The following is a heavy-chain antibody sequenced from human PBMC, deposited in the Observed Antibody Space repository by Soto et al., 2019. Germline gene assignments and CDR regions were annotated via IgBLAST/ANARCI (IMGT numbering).Heavy chain of an antibody. CDR1: GGTFSSYA. CDR3: ARASSGSYYRYYYYYGMDV. J-gene: IGHJ6*02. Sequence: SVKVSCKASGGTFSSYAISWVRQAPGQGLEWMGGIIPIFGTANYAQKFQGRVTITADESTSTAYMELSSLRSEDTAVYYCARASSGSYYRYYYYYGMDVWGQGTTVTVSS. D-gene: IGHD1-26*01. V-gene: IGHV1-69*13. CDR2: IIPIFGTA.